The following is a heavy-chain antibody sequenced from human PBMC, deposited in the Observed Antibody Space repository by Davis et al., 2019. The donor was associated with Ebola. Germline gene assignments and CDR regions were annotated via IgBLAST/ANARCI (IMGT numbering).Heavy chain of an antibody. D-gene: IGHD7-27*01. V-gene: IGHV3-48*02. CDR3: ATDRNWDFDH. J-gene: IGHJ4*02. CDR1: GFTFSTHS. Sequence: GESLKISCAASGFTFSTHSMNWVRQAPGKGLEWVSYISDSSTPIYYADSVKGRFTISRDNAKNSLYLQMNSLRDEDTAVYYCATDRNWDFDHWGQGTLVTVSS. CDR2: ISDSSTPI.